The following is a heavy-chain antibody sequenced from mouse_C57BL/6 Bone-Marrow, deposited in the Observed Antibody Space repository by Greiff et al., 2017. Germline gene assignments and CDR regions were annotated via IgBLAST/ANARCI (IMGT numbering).Heavy chain of an antibody. CDR1: GFTFSSYG. CDR3: ESQLLFAY. V-gene: IGHV5-6*01. CDR2: ISSGGSYT. Sequence: EVKVVESGGDLVKPGGSLKLSCAASGFTFSSYGMSWVRQTPDKRLEWVATISSGGSYTYYPDSVKGRFTISRDNAKNTLYLQMSSLKAEDAAMYYCESQLLFAYWGQGTLVTVSA. J-gene: IGHJ3*01.